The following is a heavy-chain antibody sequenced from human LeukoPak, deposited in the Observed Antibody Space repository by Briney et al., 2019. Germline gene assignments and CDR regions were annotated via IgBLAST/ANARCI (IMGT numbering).Heavy chain of an antibody. V-gene: IGHV1-46*01. CDR2: INPSGGRT. CDR3: ARGGATGIAVAGTIDYYDY. J-gene: IGHJ4*02. Sequence: GASVKVSCKASGYTFTRYYMHWVRQAPGHGLEWMGIINPSGGRTSYAQKFQGRVTMTRDTSTSTAYMELSSLRSEDTAVYYCARGGATGIAVAGTIDYYDYWGQGTLVTVSS. D-gene: IGHD6-19*01. CDR1: GYTFTRYY.